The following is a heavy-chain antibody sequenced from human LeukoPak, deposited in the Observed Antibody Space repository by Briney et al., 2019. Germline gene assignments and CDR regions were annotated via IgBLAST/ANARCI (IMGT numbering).Heavy chain of an antibody. CDR1: GGSLSSYY. Sequence: SETLSLTCTVSGGSLSSYYWSWIRQPPGKGLEWIGYIYYSGSTNYNPSLKSRVTISVDTSKNHFSLKLSSVTAADTAVYYCARNRDGYNSFDYWGQGTLVTVSS. V-gene: IGHV4-59*12. J-gene: IGHJ4*02. CDR2: IYYSGST. D-gene: IGHD5-24*01. CDR3: ARNRDGYNSFDY.